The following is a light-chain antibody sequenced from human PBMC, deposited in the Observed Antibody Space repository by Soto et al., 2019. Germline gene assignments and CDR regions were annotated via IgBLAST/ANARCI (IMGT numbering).Light chain of an antibody. CDR1: QTISNY. CDR3: QQSYLSPLT. Sequence: DIQMTQSPSSLSASVGDRVTIACRASQTISNYLNWYQQKPGKAPKLLIYGASTLQSGVPSRFSGSGSGTDFNLIIISLQREDCATYYCQQSYLSPLTFGPGTKIDIK. CDR2: GAS. V-gene: IGKV1-39*01. J-gene: IGKJ3*01.